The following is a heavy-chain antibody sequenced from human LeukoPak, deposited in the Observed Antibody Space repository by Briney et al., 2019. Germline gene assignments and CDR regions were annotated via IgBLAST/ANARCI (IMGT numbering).Heavy chain of an antibody. CDR3: ARDYGVAGRDYYYYYMDV. CDR1: GFSFNDYA. D-gene: IGHD6-19*01. CDR2: ISWNSDTI. V-gene: IGHV3-9*01. J-gene: IGHJ6*03. Sequence: GGSLRLSCAASGFSFNDYAMHWVRQGPGKGLEWVSGISWNSDTIAYADAVKGRFTISRDNAKNSLYLQMNSLRAEDTAVYYCARDYGVAGRDYYYYYMDVWGKGTTVTISS.